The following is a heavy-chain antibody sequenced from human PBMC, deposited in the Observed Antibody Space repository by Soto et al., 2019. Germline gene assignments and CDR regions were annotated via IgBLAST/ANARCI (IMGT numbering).Heavy chain of an antibody. D-gene: IGHD2-15*01. Sequence: QVQLVQSGAEVKKPGSSVKVSCKASGGTFSSYAISWVRQAPGQGLEWMGGIIPIFGTANYAQKFQGRVTITAEESTCTADVERSSLRSEDTGVYYCAGVGGYCSGGSCYSGGHWFDPWGQGTLVTVSS. CDR3: AGVGGYCSGGSCYSGGHWFDP. J-gene: IGHJ5*02. CDR2: IIPIFGTA. V-gene: IGHV1-69*01. CDR1: GGTFSSYA.